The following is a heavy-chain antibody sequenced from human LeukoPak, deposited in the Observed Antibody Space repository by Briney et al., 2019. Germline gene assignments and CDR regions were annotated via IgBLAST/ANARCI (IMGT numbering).Heavy chain of an antibody. CDR2: ISGSGGST. CDR1: GFTFTTYA. Sequence: QPGGSLRLSCAASGFTFTTYAMSWVRQAPGKGLEWVSGISGSGGSTDYADSVKGRFIISRDNSKNRLFLQMNSLRAEDTAVYYCAKEWMRLSLWGQGTMVTVSS. J-gene: IGHJ4*02. V-gene: IGHV3-23*01. CDR3: AKEWMRLSL. D-gene: IGHD5-18*01.